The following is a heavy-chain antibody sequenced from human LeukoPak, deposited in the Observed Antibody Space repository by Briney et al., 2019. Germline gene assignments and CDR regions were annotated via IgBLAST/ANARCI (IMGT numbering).Heavy chain of an antibody. V-gene: IGHV3-9*01. Sequence: PGRSLRLSCAASGFTFDDYAMHWVRQAPGKGLEWVSGISWNSGSIGYADSAKGRFTISRDNSKNTLYLQMNSLRAEDTAVYYCASLYYYDSSAQPGFDYWGQGTLVTVSS. J-gene: IGHJ4*02. D-gene: IGHD3-22*01. CDR1: GFTFDDYA. CDR2: ISWNSGSI. CDR3: ASLYYYDSSAQPGFDY.